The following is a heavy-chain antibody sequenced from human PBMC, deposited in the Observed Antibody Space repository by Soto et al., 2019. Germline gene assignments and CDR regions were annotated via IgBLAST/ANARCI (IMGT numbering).Heavy chain of an antibody. Sequence: GGSLRLSCAASGFTFSSYAMHWVRQAPGKGLEWVAVISYDGSNKYYADSVKGRFTISRDNSKNTLYLQMNSLRAEDTAVYYCARSPSAASSPLVWGQGTLVTVSS. CDR3: ARSPSAASSPLV. V-gene: IGHV3-30-3*01. CDR2: ISYDGSNK. CDR1: GFTFSSYA. J-gene: IGHJ4*02. D-gene: IGHD6-13*01.